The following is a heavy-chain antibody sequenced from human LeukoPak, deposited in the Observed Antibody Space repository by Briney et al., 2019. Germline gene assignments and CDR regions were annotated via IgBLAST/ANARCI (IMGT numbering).Heavy chain of an antibody. Sequence: GGSLRLPCAASGFTFNTYTMNWVRQAPGKGLEWVSYISGSSGIIDYADSVRGRFTISRDNSKNTLYLQMNSLRAEDTAVYYCARDGGYDFWSGYYQDYWGQGTLVTVSS. CDR2: ISGSSGII. D-gene: IGHD3-3*01. V-gene: IGHV3-48*01. CDR3: ARDGGYDFWSGYYQDY. J-gene: IGHJ4*02. CDR1: GFTFNTYT.